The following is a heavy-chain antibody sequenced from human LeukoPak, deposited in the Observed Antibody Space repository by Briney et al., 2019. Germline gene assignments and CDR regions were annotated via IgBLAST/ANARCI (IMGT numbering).Heavy chain of an antibody. CDR1: GYTFTSYG. D-gene: IGHD3-10*01. V-gene: IGHV1-18*01. J-gene: IGHJ4*02. CDR2: ISAYNGNT. CDR3: ARDHMVRGVIVDFDY. Sequence: GASVKVSCKASGYTFTSYGISWVRQAPEQGLEWMGWISAYNGNTNYAQKLQGRVTMTTDTSTSTAYMELRSLRSDDTAVYYCARDHMVRGVIVDFDYWGQGTLVTVSS.